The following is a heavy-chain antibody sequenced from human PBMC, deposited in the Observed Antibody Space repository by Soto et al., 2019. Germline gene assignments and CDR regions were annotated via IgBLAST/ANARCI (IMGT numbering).Heavy chain of an antibody. Sequence: QVQFLQSGAEVKKPGSSVKVSCKTSGYIFTTYPIHWVRQAPGRGLEWVAWINTGHGTTRYSPKLQGRVSLRTDTSASTVYMELTSLRFEDTALYYCASNAFDYWGQGTLVAVSP. CDR2: INTGHGTT. J-gene: IGHJ4*02. CDR3: ASNAFDY. CDR1: GYIFTTYP. V-gene: IGHV1-3*04.